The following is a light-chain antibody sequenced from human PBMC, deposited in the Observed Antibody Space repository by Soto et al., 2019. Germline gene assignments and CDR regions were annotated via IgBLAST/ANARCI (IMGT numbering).Light chain of an antibody. CDR3: SSLTSISTVV. J-gene: IGLJ3*02. Sequence: QSALTQPASVSGSPGQSITISCTGTSSDVGGYNYVSWYQQHPGKAPKLMIYDVSNRPSGVSNRFSGSKSGNTASLTISGLQAEDEADYYCSSLTSISTVVFGGGTKLTFL. V-gene: IGLV2-14*01. CDR1: SSDVGGYNY. CDR2: DVS.